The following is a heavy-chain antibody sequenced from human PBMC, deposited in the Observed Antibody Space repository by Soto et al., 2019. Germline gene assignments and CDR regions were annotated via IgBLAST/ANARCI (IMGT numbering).Heavy chain of an antibody. CDR2: IYSGGNT. D-gene: IGHD1-26*01. CDR1: GFTVSSSY. J-gene: IGHJ6*02. Sequence: EVQLVETGGGLIQPGGSLRLSCAASGFTVSSSYMTWVRQAPGKGLEWVSVIYSGGNTYYADSVKGRFTISRDNSKNTLYLQMNSLSAEDTAVYYCARHPSGTTAGTYYGMDVWGQGTTVTVSS. CDR3: ARHPSGTTAGTYYGMDV. V-gene: IGHV3-53*02.